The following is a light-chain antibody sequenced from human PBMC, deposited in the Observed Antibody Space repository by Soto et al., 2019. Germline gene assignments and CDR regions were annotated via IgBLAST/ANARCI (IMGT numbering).Light chain of an antibody. CDR2: EGS. CDR1: SGDVGSYNL. V-gene: IGLV2-23*01. Sequence: LTQPASVSGSPGQSITISCTGTSGDVGSYNLVSWYQQHPGKAPKLMIYEGSKRPSGVSNRFSGSKSGNTASLTISGLQAEDEADYYCCSYAGSSTSYVFGTGTKVTVL. J-gene: IGLJ1*01. CDR3: CSYAGSSTSYV.